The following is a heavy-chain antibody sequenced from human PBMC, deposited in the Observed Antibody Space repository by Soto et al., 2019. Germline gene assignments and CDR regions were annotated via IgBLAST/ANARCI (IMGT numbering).Heavy chain of an antibody. CDR1: GFSLSTTGVS. D-gene: IGHD2-21*01. CDR2: IYWDDDK. Sequence: ESGPTLVNPTQTLTLTCTFSGFSLSTTGVSVGWIRQPPGKALEWLALIYWDDDKRYSPSLRTRLTVTKDTSKNQVVFTMTNMDPVDTATYYCARRPKSDSFDYWGQGTLVTVSS. J-gene: IGHJ4*02. CDR3: ARRPKSDSFDY. V-gene: IGHV2-5*02.